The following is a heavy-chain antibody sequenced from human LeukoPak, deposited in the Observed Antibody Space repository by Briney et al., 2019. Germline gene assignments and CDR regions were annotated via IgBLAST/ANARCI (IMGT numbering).Heavy chain of an antibody. Sequence: ASVKASCKASGYTFTSYDINWVRQAPGQGLEWMGWMNPNSGNTGYAQKFQGRVTMTRNTSISTAYMELSSLRSEDTAVYYCARGPGEDDYGDYGGGNWFDPWGQGTLVTVSS. V-gene: IGHV1-8*01. D-gene: IGHD4-17*01. CDR1: GYTFTSYD. CDR3: ARGPGEDDYGDYGGGNWFDP. J-gene: IGHJ5*02. CDR2: MNPNSGNT.